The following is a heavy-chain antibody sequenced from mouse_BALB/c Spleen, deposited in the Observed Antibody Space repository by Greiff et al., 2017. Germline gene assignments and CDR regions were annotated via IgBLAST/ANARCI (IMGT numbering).Heavy chain of an antibody. CDR2: INPYYGST. D-gene: IGHD1-1*01. CDR3: ARVVDWYFDV. Sequence: VQLKQTGPELVKPGASVKISCKASGYSFTDYIMLWVKQSHGKSLEWIGNINPYYGSTSYNLKFKGKATLTVDKSSSTAYMQLNSLTSEDSAVYYCARVVDWYFDVWGAGTTVTVSS. J-gene: IGHJ1*01. CDR1: GYSFTDYI. V-gene: IGHV1-39*01.